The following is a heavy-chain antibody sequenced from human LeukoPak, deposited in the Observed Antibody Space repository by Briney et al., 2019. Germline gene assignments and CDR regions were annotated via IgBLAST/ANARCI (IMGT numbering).Heavy chain of an antibody. D-gene: IGHD3-22*01. CDR1: GYTFTSYG. CDR2: ISAHNGNT. J-gene: IGHJ5*02. CDR3: ARGGGPYYYDSSGPQSRPFDP. V-gene: IGHV1-18*04. Sequence: GASVKVSCKASGYTFTSYGISWVRQAPGQGLEWMGWISAHNGNTNYAQKLQGRVTMTTDTSTSTAYMELSSLRSEDTAVYYCARGGGPYYYDSSGPQSRPFDPWGQGTLVTVSS.